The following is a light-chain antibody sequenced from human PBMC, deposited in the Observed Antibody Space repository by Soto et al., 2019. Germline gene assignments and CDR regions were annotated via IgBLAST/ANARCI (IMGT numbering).Light chain of an antibody. CDR3: QQLNNYPDT. Sequence: DIPLTQSPSFLSASVGDRVTITCRASQGINSYLAWYQQKPGKAPKLLIYAASALQSGVPSRFSGSGSGTEFTLTISSLQPEDFATYYCQQLNNYPDTFGQGTNLEIK. CDR1: QGINSY. V-gene: IGKV1-9*01. J-gene: IGKJ2*01. CDR2: AAS.